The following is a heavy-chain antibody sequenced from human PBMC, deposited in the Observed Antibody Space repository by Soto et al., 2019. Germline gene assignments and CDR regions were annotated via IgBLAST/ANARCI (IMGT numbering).Heavy chain of an antibody. CDR3: ARLAVVAAALDYYYMDV. J-gene: IGHJ6*03. CDR2: IYYSGST. CDR1: GGSISSYY. V-gene: IGHV4-59*01. Sequence: SETLSLTCTVSGGSISSYYWSWIRQPPGKGLEWIGYIYYSGSTNYNPSLKSRVTISVDTSKNQFSLKLSSVTAADTAVYYCARLAVVAAALDYYYMDVWGKGTTVTVSS. D-gene: IGHD2-15*01.